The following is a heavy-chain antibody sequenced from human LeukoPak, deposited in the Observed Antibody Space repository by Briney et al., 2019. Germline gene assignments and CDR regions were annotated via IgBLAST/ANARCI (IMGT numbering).Heavy chain of an antibody. Sequence: GGSLRLSCAASGFTFSSYSMNWVRQAPGKGREWVSPISSSSSYIYYADSVKGRFTISRDNAKNSLYLQMNSLRAEDTAVYYCASHYYYDSSGYHNWGQGTLVTVSS. V-gene: IGHV3-21*01. CDR1: GFTFSSYS. CDR2: ISSSSSYI. D-gene: IGHD3-22*01. CDR3: ASHYYYDSSGYHN. J-gene: IGHJ4*02.